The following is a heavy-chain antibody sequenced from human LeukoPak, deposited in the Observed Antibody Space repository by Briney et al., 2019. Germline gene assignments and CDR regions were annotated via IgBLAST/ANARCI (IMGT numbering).Heavy chain of an antibody. V-gene: IGHV3-23*01. CDR1: GFTFSSYA. J-gene: IGHJ6*02. D-gene: IGHD3-9*01. Sequence: PGGSLRLSCAASGFTFSSYALSWGRQAPGRGLEWVSGLSGSGTSTYYADSVKGRFTISRDNSKNTLYLQMNTLRAEDTAVYFCAKDNGRYGMDVWGRGTTVTVSS. CDR3: AKDNGRYGMDV. CDR2: LSGSGTST.